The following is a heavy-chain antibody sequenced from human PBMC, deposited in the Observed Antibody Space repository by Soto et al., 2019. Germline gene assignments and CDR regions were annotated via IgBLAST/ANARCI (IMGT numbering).Heavy chain of an antibody. D-gene: IGHD6-6*01. V-gene: IGHV4-59*01. CDR2: IYYSGST. CDR3: ARVVRQLVLSDYYGMDV. Sequence: SETLSLTCTVSGGSISSYYWSWIRQPPGKGLEWIGYIYYSGSTNYNPSLKSRVTISVDTSKNHFSLKLSSVTAADTAVYYCARVVRQLVLSDYYGMDVWGQGTTVTVSS. J-gene: IGHJ6*02. CDR1: GGSISSYY.